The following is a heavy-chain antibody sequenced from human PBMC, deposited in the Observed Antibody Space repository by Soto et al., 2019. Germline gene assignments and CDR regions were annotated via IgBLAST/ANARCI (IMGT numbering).Heavy chain of an antibody. Sequence: HPGGSLRLSCEASGFTFSNYWMNWVRQAPGKGLEWVANIKQDGSEKYYVDSVKGRFTISRDNAKNSLYLQMNSLRAEDTAVYYCARDGNSGSYYGREDPHDPFDYWGQGTLVTVSS. CDR3: ARDGNSGSYYGREDPHDPFDY. V-gene: IGHV3-7*01. CDR2: IKQDGSEK. J-gene: IGHJ4*02. CDR1: GFTFSNYW. D-gene: IGHD1-26*01.